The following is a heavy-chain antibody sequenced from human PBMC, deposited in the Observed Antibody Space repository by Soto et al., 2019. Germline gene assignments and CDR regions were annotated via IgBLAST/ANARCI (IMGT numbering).Heavy chain of an antibody. CDR3: AMVRYPDGFWSFDF. J-gene: IGHJ4*02. CDR1: GFTFSTYT. D-gene: IGHD3-3*01. CDR2: IYGSGHGDT. Sequence: EVQLLESGGLLVQSGGSLRLSCAASGFTFSTYTMSWVRQAPGKGLEWVSGIYGSGHGDTFYADSVKSRFVISRDDSKGMLFLQMNSVKVEDTAIYYCAMVRYPDGFWSFDFWGQGTLVTVFS. V-gene: IGHV3-23*01.